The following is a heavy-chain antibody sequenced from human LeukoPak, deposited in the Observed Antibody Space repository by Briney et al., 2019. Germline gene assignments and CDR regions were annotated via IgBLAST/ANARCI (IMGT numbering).Heavy chain of an antibody. Sequence: GGSLRLSCAASGFTFSSHWMHRVRQAPGKGLEWVSRINSDGSSRSFADSVRGRVTISRDNAKNTLYLQMNSLRAEDTAVYHCARDPTTYYYMDVWGKGTTVTVSS. CDR3: ARDPTTYYYMDV. CDR2: INSDGSSR. CDR1: GFTFSSHW. V-gene: IGHV3-74*01. D-gene: IGHD4-11*01. J-gene: IGHJ6*03.